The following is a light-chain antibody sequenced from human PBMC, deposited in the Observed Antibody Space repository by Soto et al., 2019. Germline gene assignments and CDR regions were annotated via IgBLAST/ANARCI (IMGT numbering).Light chain of an antibody. CDR2: GNS. V-gene: IGLV1-40*01. J-gene: IGLJ2*01. CDR3: QSYDSSLWV. CDR1: SSNIGAGYD. Sequence: QSVLTQPPSVSGAPGQRVTISCTGSSSNIGAGYDVHWYQQLPGTAPKLLIYGNSNRPSGVPDRFSGSKSGTSASLAIPGLQAEDEADYYCQSYDSSLWVFGGGTQLTVL.